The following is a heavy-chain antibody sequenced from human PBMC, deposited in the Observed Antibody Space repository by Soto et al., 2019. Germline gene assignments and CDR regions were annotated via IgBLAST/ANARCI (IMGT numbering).Heavy chain of an antibody. V-gene: IGHV1-2*02. CDR3: ARDVAGTTYGYYYCMDV. CDR2: INPNSGGT. D-gene: IGHD1-7*01. Sequence: ASVKVSCKASGYTFTGYYMHWVRQAPGQGLEGMGWINPNSGGTNYAQKFQGRVTMTRDTSISADYMELSRLRSDDTAVYYCARDVAGTTYGYYYCMDVWGQGTTVTVSS. J-gene: IGHJ6*02. CDR1: GYTFTGYY.